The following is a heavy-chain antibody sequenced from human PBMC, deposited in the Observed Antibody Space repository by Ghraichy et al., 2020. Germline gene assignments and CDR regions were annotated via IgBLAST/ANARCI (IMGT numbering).Heavy chain of an antibody. D-gene: IGHD6-6*01. CDR1: GFTVSSNY. V-gene: IGHV3-53*01. CDR3: ARTAEYSSSVEAFDI. CDR2: IYSGGST. J-gene: IGHJ3*02. Sequence: GESLNISCAASGFTVSSNYMSWVRQAPGKGLEWVSVIYSGGSTYYADSVKGRFTISRDNSKNTLYLQMNSLRAEDTAVYYCARTAEYSSSVEAFDIWGQGTMVTVSS.